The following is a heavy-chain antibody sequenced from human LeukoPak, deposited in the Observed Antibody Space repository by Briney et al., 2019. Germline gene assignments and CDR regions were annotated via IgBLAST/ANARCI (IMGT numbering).Heavy chain of an antibody. V-gene: IGHV1-24*01. CDR2: FDPEDGET. Sequence: ASVKISCKVSGYTLTELSMHWVRQAPGKGLEWMGGFDPEDGETIYAQKFQGRVTMTEDTSTDTAYMELSSLRSEDTAVYCCAARGRGVTTARVYWGQGTLVTVSS. CDR1: GYTLTELS. J-gene: IGHJ4*02. D-gene: IGHD3-10*01. CDR3: AARGRGVTTARVY.